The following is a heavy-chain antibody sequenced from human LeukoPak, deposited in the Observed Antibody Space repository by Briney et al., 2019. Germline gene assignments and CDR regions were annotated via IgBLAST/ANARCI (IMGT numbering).Heavy chain of an antibody. Sequence: ASVKVSCKASRYTFTSYAVHWVRRAPGQSLEWMGYINDGDGKTKYSQEFQGRVTITRDTSASIVYMELSSLRSEDMAFYYCARERGEFGGSYFLDDWGQRTLVTVS. V-gene: IGHV1-3*03. CDR3: ARERGEFGGSYFLDD. CDR1: RYTFTSYA. J-gene: IGHJ4*02. CDR2: INDGDGKT. D-gene: IGHD1-26*01.